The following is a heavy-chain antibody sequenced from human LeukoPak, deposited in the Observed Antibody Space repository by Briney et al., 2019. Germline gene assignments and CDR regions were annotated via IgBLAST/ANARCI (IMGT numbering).Heavy chain of an antibody. V-gene: IGHV3-30*18. J-gene: IGHJ4*02. D-gene: IGHD6-19*01. CDR2: ISYDGRNK. CDR1: GFPFSNHG. CDR3: VKDGDDSGWNYFDY. Sequence: GGSLRLSCAASGFPFSNHGMYWGRQDPGRGLGWVAVISYDGRNKYYADSVKGRFTISRDNSQNTLSLQMNSLRAEDTAVYYCVKDGDDSGWNYFDYWGQGTLVTVSS.